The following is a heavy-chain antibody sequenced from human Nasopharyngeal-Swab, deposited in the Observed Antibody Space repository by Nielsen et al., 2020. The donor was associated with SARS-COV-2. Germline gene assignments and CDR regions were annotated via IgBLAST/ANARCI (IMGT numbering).Heavy chain of an antibody. V-gene: IGHV4-39*01. CDR1: GGSISSSSYY. CDR2: IYYSGST. J-gene: IGHJ5*02. CDR3: ASQPSNWFDP. Sequence: GSLRLSCTVSGGSISSSSYYWGWIRQPPGKGLEWIGSIYYSGSTYYNPSLKSRVTISVDTSKNQFSLKLSPVTAADTAVYYCASQPSNWFDPWGQGTLVTVSS.